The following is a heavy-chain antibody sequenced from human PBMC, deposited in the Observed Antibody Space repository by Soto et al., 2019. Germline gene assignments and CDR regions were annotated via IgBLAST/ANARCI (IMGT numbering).Heavy chain of an antibody. D-gene: IGHD5-18*01. J-gene: IGHJ4*02. CDR2: IYYSGIS. V-gene: IGHV4-31*03. CDR1: GASISSGGYY. CDR3: ARTEWIQLWFDY. Sequence: QVQLLESGPGLVKPSQTLSLICNVSGASISSGGYYWSWIRQRPGGGLEWLGFIYYSGISHYNPSLKRRATISVDTSKNQFSLKLISVTAADPAVYYCARTEWIQLWFDYWGQGALVTVS.